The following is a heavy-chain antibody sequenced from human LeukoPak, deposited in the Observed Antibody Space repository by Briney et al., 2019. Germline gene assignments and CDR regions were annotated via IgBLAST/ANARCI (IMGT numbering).Heavy chain of an antibody. Sequence: SETLSLTCTVSGGSVSSGSYYWSWIRQPPGKGLEWIGYIYYSGSTNYNPSLKSRVTISVDTSKNQFSLKLSSVTAADTAVYYCARAKITVTKFIASWGKEPWSPSPQ. D-gene: IGHD4-17*01. CDR2: IYYSGST. CDR1: GGSVSSGSYY. V-gene: IGHV4-61*01. J-gene: IGHJ5*01. CDR3: ARAKITVTKFIAS.